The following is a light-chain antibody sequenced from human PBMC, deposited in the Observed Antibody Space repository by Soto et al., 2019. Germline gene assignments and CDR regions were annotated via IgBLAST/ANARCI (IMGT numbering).Light chain of an antibody. Sequence: DIVMTQSPLSLSVTPGEAASISCRCSQSLLHRNGNNYLDWYLQKPGQSPQLLIALASNRASGVPDMLSGSGSGTDFTLHISRVEAEDVGVYYCMQALQTSFTFGPGTKVDL. CDR2: LAS. CDR1: QSLLHRNGNNY. J-gene: IGKJ3*01. V-gene: IGKV2-28*01. CDR3: MQALQTSFT.